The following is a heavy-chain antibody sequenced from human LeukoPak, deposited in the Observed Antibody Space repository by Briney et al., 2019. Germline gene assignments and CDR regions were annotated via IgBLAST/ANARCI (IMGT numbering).Heavy chain of an antibody. CDR3: ARDRDTAMVHDAFDI. CDR2: INSDGSNT. Sequence: GGSLRLSCAASGFTSSSYWMHWVRQTPGKGLVWVSRINSDGSNTNYADSVKGRFTISRDNSKNTLYLQMNSLRAEDTAVYYCARDRDTAMVHDAFDIWGQGTMVTVSS. D-gene: IGHD5-18*01. V-gene: IGHV3-74*01. J-gene: IGHJ3*02. CDR1: GFTSSSYW.